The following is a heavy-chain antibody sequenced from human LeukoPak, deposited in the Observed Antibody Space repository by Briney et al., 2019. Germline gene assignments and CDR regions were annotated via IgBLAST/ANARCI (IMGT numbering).Heavy chain of an antibody. CDR3: ARGFWETYYFDY. CDR1: GGSISSYY. V-gene: IGHV4-59*01. CDR2: IYYSGST. D-gene: IGHD3-3*01. J-gene: IGHJ4*02. Sequence: SSETLSLTCTVSGGSISSYYWSWIRQPPGKGLEWIGYIYYSGSTNYNPSLKSRVTISVDTSKNQFSLKLSSVTAADTAVYYCARGFWETYYFDYWGQGTLVTVSS.